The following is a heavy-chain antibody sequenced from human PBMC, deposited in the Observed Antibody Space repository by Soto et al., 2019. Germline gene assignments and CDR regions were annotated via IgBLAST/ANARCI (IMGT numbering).Heavy chain of an antibody. CDR2: ISGSGGST. J-gene: IGHJ3*02. D-gene: IGHD3-22*01. Sequence: EVQLLESGGGLVQPGGSLRLSCAASGFTFSSYAMSWVRQAPGKGLEWVSAISGSGGSTYYADSVKGRFTISRDNSKNTLYLQMNSLRAEDTAVYYCAKDWPGPGGYDSSGYIGGGAFDIWGQGTMVTVSS. CDR1: GFTFSSYA. CDR3: AKDWPGPGGYDSSGYIGGGAFDI. V-gene: IGHV3-23*01.